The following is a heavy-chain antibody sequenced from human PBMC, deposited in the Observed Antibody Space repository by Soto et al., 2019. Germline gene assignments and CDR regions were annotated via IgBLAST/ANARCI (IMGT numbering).Heavy chain of an antibody. CDR1: GFTFSHYW. CDR3: ARGDCVGGTCYSLAGYFYYYMDV. J-gene: IGHJ6*03. CDR2: INSDGSVS. V-gene: IGHV3-74*01. D-gene: IGHD2-15*01. Sequence: EVQLVESGGGLVQPGGSLRLSCAASGFTFSHYWMYWVRQAPGKGLVWVSRINSDGSVSSYADSVKGRLTISRDNVKNTLYLQMDGLRAEDTAVYYCARGDCVGGTCYSLAGYFYYYMDVWGKGTTVTVFS.